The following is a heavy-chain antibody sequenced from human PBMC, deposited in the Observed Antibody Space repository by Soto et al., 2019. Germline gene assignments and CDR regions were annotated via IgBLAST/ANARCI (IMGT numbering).Heavy chain of an antibody. Sequence: QVQLQESGPGLVKPSETLSLTCTVSGGSISSYYWSWIRQPPGKGLEWIGYIYYSGSTNYNHSLMSRVTISVDTSKNQFSLKLSSVTAADTAVYYCARVWGGAFDIWGQGTMVTVSS. D-gene: IGHD3-10*01. J-gene: IGHJ3*02. V-gene: IGHV4-59*01. CDR2: IYYSGST. CDR3: ARVWGGAFDI. CDR1: GGSISSYY.